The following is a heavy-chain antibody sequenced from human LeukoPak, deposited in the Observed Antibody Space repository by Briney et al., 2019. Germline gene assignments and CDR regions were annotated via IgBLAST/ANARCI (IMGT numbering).Heavy chain of an antibody. V-gene: IGHV3-20*04. CDR3: ARGGLGAVRGLYSTLDM. D-gene: IGHD1-26*01. Sequence: GGSLRLSCAASGFIFDDYDMSWVRQAPGKGLEWVSIINWNGGSTGYADSMKGRVTVSRDSARSSLSLQMTNLRVGDSAVYFCARGGLGAVRGLYSTLDMWGQGTVVTVSS. CDR2: INWNGGST. CDR1: GFIFDDYD. J-gene: IGHJ3*02.